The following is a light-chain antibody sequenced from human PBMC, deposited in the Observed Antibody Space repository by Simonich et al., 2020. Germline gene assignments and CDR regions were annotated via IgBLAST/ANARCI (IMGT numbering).Light chain of an antibody. V-gene: IGKV4-1*01. Sequence: DIVMTQSPDSLAVSLGERATINCNASKSVLYSSNNKNYLAWYQQKPGQPPKRLIYWASTRETGVPDRFSGSGSGSDFTLSISSLQAEDVAVYSCQQYYSTPWTFGQGTKVEIK. CDR2: WAS. CDR3: QQYYSTPWT. CDR1: KSVLYSSNNKNY. J-gene: IGKJ1*01.